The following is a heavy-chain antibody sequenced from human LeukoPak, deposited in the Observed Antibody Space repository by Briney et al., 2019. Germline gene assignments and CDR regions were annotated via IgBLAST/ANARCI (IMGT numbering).Heavy chain of an antibody. J-gene: IGHJ4*02. CDR3: ARVGECRDYAGRRYYFDD. Sequence: PGGSLRLSCAASGFTFSSYAMDWVRQAPGKGLEYVSAISSTGDSTYHANSVKGRFTISRDNSKNTLYLQMGSLRAEDMAVYYCARVGECRDYAGRRYYFDDWGQGTLVTVSS. CDR2: ISSTGDST. CDR1: GFTFSSYA. V-gene: IGHV3-64*01. D-gene: IGHD4-23*01.